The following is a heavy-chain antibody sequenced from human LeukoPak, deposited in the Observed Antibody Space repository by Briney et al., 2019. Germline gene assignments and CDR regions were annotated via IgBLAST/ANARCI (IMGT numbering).Heavy chain of an antibody. CDR3: ARGVPAAIHYYYYGMDV. D-gene: IGHD2-2*01. Sequence: SETLSLTCTVHGGSFSGYYWSWIRQPPGKGLEWIGEINHGGSTNYIPSLKSRVTISVDTSKNQFSLKLSSVTAADTAVYYCARGVPAAIHYYYYGMDVWGQGTTVTVSS. CDR1: GGSFSGYY. J-gene: IGHJ6*02. V-gene: IGHV4-34*01. CDR2: INHGGST.